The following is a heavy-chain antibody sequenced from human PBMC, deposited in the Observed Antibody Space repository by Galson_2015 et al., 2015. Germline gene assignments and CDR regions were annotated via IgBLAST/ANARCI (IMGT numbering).Heavy chain of an antibody. J-gene: IGHJ5*02. CDR2: ITYNSRYI. CDR3: ATSRLDGVWWGFDP. V-gene: IGHV3-21*01. CDR1: GFSISTHS. D-gene: IGHD3-16*01. Sequence: SLRLSCAVSGFSISTHSMNWARQAPGKGLEWISSITYNSRYIYYADSVKGRFTISRDNAKNSLSLQMDSLRAEETALYYCATSRLDGVWWGFDPWGQGTQVIVSS.